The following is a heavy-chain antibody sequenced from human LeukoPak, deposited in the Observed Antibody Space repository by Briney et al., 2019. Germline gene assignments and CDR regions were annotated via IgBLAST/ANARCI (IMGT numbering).Heavy chain of an antibody. V-gene: IGHV3-7*05. Sequence: GGSLRLSCAASGFTFSSYWMTWVRQAPGKGLECVAKIKQDGSEKYYVDSVKGRFTISRDNAKNSLYLQMNSLGAEDTAVYYCARRGTSSSWAHFDYWGQGTLVTVPS. J-gene: IGHJ4*02. CDR3: ARRGTSSSWAHFDY. CDR1: GFTFSSYW. D-gene: IGHD6-13*01. CDR2: IKQDGSEK.